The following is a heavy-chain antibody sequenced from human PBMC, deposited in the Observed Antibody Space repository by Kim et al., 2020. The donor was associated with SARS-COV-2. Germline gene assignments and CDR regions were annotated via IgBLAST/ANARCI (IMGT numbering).Heavy chain of an antibody. CDR1: GFTFSSYA. D-gene: IGHD6-13*01. J-gene: IGHJ6*02. V-gene: IGHV3-23*01. CDR3: AKQDGTSWMDV. Sequence: GGSLRLSCAASGFTFSSYAMTWVRQAPGKGLEWVSGISGSGGSIYYTDSVKGRFTISRDNSKNTLYLQMNSLRAEDTAVYYCAKQDGTSWMDVWGQGTTVTVSS. CDR2: ISGSGGSI.